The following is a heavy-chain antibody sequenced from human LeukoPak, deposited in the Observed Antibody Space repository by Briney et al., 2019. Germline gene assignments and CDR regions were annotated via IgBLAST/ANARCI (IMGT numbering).Heavy chain of an antibody. D-gene: IGHD6-19*01. CDR1: GGTFSSYA. Sequence: SVKVSCKASGGTFSSYAISWVRQAPGQGLEWMGGIIPIFGTANYAQKFQGRVTITADESTSTAYMELSSLRSEDTAVYYCARPVAGMRDHALDIWGQGTMVTVSS. CDR2: IIPIFGTA. V-gene: IGHV1-69*01. CDR3: ARPVAGMRDHALDI. J-gene: IGHJ3*02.